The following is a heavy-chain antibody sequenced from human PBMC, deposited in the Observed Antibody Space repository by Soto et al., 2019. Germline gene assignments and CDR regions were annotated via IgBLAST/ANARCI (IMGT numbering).Heavy chain of an antibody. CDR2: ISYDGSNK. CDR3: AVGATTSGEAY. J-gene: IGHJ4*02. V-gene: IGHV3-30*03. CDR1: GFTFSSYG. Sequence: QVQLVESGGGVVQPGRSLRLSCAASGFTFSSYGMHWVRQAPGKGLEWVAVISYDGSNKYYADSVKGRFTISRDNSKNTLYLQMNSLRAEDTAVYYCAVGATTSGEAYWGQGTLVTVSS. D-gene: IGHD1-26*01.